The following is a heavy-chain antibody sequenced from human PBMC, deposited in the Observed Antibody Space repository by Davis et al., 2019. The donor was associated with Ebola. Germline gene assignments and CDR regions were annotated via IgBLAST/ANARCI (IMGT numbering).Heavy chain of an antibody. CDR2: IDKSGSMI. CDR1: GFTFSDHY. Sequence: GESLKISCAASGFTFSDHYFTWIRQTPDKGLEWVSWIDKSGSMIYYADSVKGRFTISRDNAKNSLYLQMSSLRAEDTALYYCARDHYGLDVWGQGTTVTVSS. D-gene: IGHD3-10*01. V-gene: IGHV3-11*01. J-gene: IGHJ6*02. CDR3: ARDHYGLDV.